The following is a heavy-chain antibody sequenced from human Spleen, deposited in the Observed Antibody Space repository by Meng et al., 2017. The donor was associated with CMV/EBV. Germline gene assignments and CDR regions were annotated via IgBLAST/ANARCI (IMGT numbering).Heavy chain of an antibody. CDR1: GFIFNSYT. D-gene: IGHD2-2*01. J-gene: IGHJ4*02. V-gene: IGHV3-21*01. CDR3: ATYCTSITCWDY. Sequence: GGSLRLSCAASGFIFNSYTTNWVRQAPGQGLEWVSSISSSGDHIFYADSVRGRFTISRDNAKNSLFLQMNSLRAEDTAVYYCATYCTSITCWDYWGQGTLVTVSS. CDR2: ISSSGDHI.